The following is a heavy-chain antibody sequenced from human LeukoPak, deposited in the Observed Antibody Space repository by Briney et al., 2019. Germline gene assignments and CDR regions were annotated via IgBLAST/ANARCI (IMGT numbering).Heavy chain of an antibody. CDR2: IYYSGST. D-gene: IGHD6-19*01. CDR3: ARGGTYSSGWYSGFDP. V-gene: IGHV4-59*01. Sequence: SETLSLTCTVSGGSISSYYWSWIRQPPGKGLEWIGYIYYSGSTNYNPSLKSRVTISVDTSKIQFSLKLSSVTAADTAVYYCARGGTYSSGWYSGFDPWGQGTLVTVSS. CDR1: GGSISSYY. J-gene: IGHJ5*02.